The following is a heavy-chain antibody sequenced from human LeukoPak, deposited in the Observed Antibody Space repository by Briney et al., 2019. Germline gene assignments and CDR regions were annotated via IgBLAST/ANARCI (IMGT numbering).Heavy chain of an antibody. V-gene: IGHV3-23*01. CDR3: ARIVGATGY. CDR2: ISGSGGST. J-gene: IGHJ4*02. CDR1: GFTFSSYA. D-gene: IGHD1-26*01. Sequence: QSGGSLRLSCAASGFTFSSYAMSCVRQAPGKGLEWVSAISGSGGSTYYADSVKGRFTISRDNSRNTLYLQMNSLRAEDTAVYYCARIVGATGYWGQGTLVTVSS.